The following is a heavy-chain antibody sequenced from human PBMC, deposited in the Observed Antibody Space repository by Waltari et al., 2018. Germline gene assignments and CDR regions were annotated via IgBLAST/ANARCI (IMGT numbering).Heavy chain of an antibody. CDR3: ARSAAIVVRGRYFQC. Sequence: QVQLQQWGAGLLKPSETLSLSCAVHGGSSFSAYYRNWVRQVPGKGLEWIGEINDRGLTDYLPALTRLVTISVDTSRSQFSLTCTCVTAADTALYYCARSAAIVVRGRYFQCWGQGTLVTVSS. CDR1: GGSSFSAYY. J-gene: IGHJ1*01. CDR2: INDRGLT. D-gene: IGHD3-10*01. V-gene: IGHV4-34*02.